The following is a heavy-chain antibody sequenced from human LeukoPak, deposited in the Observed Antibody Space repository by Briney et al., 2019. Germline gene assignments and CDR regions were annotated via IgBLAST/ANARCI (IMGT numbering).Heavy chain of an antibody. V-gene: IGHV1-18*01. J-gene: IGHJ3*02. CDR3: ARTEYSSGWYLVAFDI. CDR1: GYTFTSYG. D-gene: IGHD6-19*01. CDR2: ISAYNGNT. Sequence: ASVKVSCKASGYTFTSYGISWVRQAPGQGLEWMGWISAYNGNTNYAQKLQGRVTMTTDTSTSTAYMELRSLRSDDTAVYYCARTEYSSGWYLVAFDIWGQGTMVTVSS.